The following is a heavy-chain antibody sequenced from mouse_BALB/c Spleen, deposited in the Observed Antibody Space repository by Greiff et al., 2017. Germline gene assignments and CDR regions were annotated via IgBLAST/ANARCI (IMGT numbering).Heavy chain of an antibody. CDR3: ARQAYDDYYAMDY. CDR1: GFSLTGYG. CDR2: IWGDGST. Sequence: QVQLKESGPGLVAPSQSLSITCTVSGFSLTGYGVNWVRQPPGKGLEWLGMIWGDGSTDYNSALKSRLSISKDNSKSQVFLKMNSLQTDDTAMYYCARQAYDDYYAMDYWGQGTSVTVSS. D-gene: IGHD2-12*01. J-gene: IGHJ4*01. V-gene: IGHV2-6-7*01.